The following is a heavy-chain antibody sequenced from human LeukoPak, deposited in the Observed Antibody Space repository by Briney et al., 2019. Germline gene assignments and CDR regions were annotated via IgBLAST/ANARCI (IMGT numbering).Heavy chain of an antibody. CDR1: GFTFSSYG. V-gene: IGHV3-30*18. Sequence: GGSLRLSCAASGFTFSSYGIHWVRQAPGKGLEWVAVISNDGSDKSFADSVKGRFTISRDNSKSTPYLQMNSLRAEDTAVYFCAKGTVIVGYYFDSWGQGTLVTVSS. CDR2: ISNDGSDK. CDR3: AKGTVIVGYYFDS. D-gene: IGHD3-22*01. J-gene: IGHJ4*02.